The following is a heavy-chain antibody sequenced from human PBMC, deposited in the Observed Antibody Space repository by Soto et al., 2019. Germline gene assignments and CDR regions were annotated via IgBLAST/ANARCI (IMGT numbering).Heavy chain of an antibody. CDR2: IRSKAYGGTT. Sequence: PGGSLRLSCTASGFTFGDYAMSWFRQAPGKGLEWVGFIRSKAYGGTTEYAASVKGRFTISRDDSKSIAYLQMNSLKTEDTAVYYCTRVVSYYDSSGYYSFDYWGQGTLVTVSS. CDR3: TRVVSYYDSSGYYSFDY. CDR1: GFTFGDYA. J-gene: IGHJ4*02. V-gene: IGHV3-49*03. D-gene: IGHD3-22*01.